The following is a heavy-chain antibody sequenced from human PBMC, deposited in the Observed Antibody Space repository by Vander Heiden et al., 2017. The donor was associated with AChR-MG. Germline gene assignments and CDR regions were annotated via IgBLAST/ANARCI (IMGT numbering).Heavy chain of an antibody. CDR2: IYSGGST. CDR3: AESGAYYYGMDV. CDR1: AFTVSSNY. Sequence: EVQLVEPGGGLIQPGGSLRLPCAAYAFTVSSNYMGWVRQAPGKGLEWVSVIYSGGSTYYADSVKGRFTISRDNSKNTLYLQMNSLRAEDTAVYYCAESGAYYYGMDVWGQGTTVTVSS. D-gene: IGHD3-10*01. V-gene: IGHV3-53*01. J-gene: IGHJ6*02.